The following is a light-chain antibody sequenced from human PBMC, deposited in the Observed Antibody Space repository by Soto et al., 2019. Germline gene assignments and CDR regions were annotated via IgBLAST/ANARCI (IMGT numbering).Light chain of an antibody. CDR1: QSVDSH. CDR2: AAS. J-gene: IGKJ5*01. V-gene: IGKV3-11*01. CDR3: QQRGTWAVT. Sequence: EIVLTQSPATLSLSPGERATLSCRASQSVDSHLAWYQQRPGQAPRLLIYAASSRATGIPARFTGSGSWTDFTLNISSLEPEDSAVYYCQQRGTWAVTFGQGTRLDIK.